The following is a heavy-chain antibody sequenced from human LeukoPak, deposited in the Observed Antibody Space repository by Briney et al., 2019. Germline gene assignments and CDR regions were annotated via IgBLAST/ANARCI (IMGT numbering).Heavy chain of an antibody. V-gene: IGHV1-8*01. CDR1: GYTFTSYD. J-gene: IGHJ4*02. CDR3: ASLHGYSGYDYEDY. CDR2: MNPNSGNT. D-gene: IGHD5-12*01. Sequence: AASVKVSCKASGYTFTSYDINWVRQATGQGLEWMGWMNPNSGNTGYAQKFQGRVTMTRNTSISTAYMELSSLRSEDTAVYYCASLHGYSGYDYEDYWGQGTLVTVSS.